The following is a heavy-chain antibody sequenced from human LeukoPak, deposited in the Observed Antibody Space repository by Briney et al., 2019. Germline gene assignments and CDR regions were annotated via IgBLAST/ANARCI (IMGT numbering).Heavy chain of an antibody. D-gene: IGHD5-12*01. V-gene: IGHV1-2*02. Sequence: ASVKVSCKASGYTFTSYYMHWVRQAPGQGLEWMGWINPNSGGTNYAQKFQGRVTMTRDTSISTAYMELSRLRSDDTAVYYCARTGRGYSGYYSLDYWGQGTLVTVSS. CDR1: GYTFTSYY. CDR2: INPNSGGT. J-gene: IGHJ4*02. CDR3: ARTGRGYSGYYSLDY.